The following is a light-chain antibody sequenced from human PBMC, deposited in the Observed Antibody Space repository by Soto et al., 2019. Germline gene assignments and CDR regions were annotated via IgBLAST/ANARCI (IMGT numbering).Light chain of an antibody. CDR1: STDIGGCNY. Sequence: QSVLTQPASVSGAPGQSITISCAGTSTDIGGCNYVSWYQQLPGKAPKLMIYGVSNRPSGVSNRFSGSKSGTSASLTISGLQAEDEADYYCHSSSSSRSTFYVFGTGTKLTVL. CDR3: HSSSSSRSTFYV. CDR2: GVS. J-gene: IGLJ1*01. V-gene: IGLV2-14*03.